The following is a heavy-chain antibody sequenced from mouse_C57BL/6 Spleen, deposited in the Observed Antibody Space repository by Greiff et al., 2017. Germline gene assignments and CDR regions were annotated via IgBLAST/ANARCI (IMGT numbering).Heavy chain of an antibody. Sequence: VQLQQPGAELVKPGASVKLSCKASGYTFTSYWMHWVKQRPGRGLEWIGRLDPNSGDTKYKEKFKSKATLTGDKPSSTAYMQLSSLLSEDSAVYYYARGDYDDGLYAMGYWGQGTSVTASS. V-gene: IGHV1-72*01. CDR3: ARGDYDDGLYAMGY. CDR2: LDPNSGDT. CDR1: GYTFTSYW. D-gene: IGHD2-4*01. J-gene: IGHJ4*01.